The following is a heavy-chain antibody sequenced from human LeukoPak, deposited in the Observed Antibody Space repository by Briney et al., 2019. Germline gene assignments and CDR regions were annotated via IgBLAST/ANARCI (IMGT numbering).Heavy chain of an antibody. CDR3: AKAGLPGYCSSTSCYYFDY. CDR1: GFTFSSYA. V-gene: IGHV3-23*01. Sequence: GGSLRLSCAASGFTFSSYAMSWVRQAPEKGLEWVSAISGSGGSTYYADSVKGRFTISRDDSKNTLYLRMNSLRAEDTAVYYCAKAGLPGYCSSTSCYYFDYWGQGTLVTVSS. CDR2: ISGSGGST. D-gene: IGHD2-2*01. J-gene: IGHJ4*02.